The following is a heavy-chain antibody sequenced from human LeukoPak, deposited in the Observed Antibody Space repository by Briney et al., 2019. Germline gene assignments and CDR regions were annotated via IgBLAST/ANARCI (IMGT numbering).Heavy chain of an antibody. V-gene: IGHV4-61*05. D-gene: IGHD3-10*01. CDR3: ARAYYGSGSLSGFGAFDI. Sequence: SETLSLTCTVSGGSISLTGYYWGWIRQPPGKGLEWIGYIYYSGSTNYNPSLKSRVTISVDTSKNQFSLKLSSVTAADTAVYYCARAYYGSGSLSGFGAFDIWGQGTMVTVSS. CDR1: GGSISLTGYY. CDR2: IYYSGST. J-gene: IGHJ3*02.